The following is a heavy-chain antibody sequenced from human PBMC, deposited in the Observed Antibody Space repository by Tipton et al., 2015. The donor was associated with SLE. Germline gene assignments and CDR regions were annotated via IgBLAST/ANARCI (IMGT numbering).Heavy chain of an antibody. J-gene: IGHJ4*02. CDR1: GGSISSHY. D-gene: IGHD3-9*01. Sequence: TLSLTCTVSGGSISSHYWSWIRQPPGKGLEWIGYIYYSGSTNYNPSLKSRVTISVDTSKNQFSLKLSSVTAADTAVYYCARRRGGSDILPGRDYFDYWGQGTLVTVSS. CDR2: IYYSGST. CDR3: ARRRGGSDILPGRDYFDY. V-gene: IGHV4-59*11.